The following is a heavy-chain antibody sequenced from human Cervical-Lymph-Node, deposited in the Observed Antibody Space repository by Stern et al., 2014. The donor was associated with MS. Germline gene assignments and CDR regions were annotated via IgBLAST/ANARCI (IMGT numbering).Heavy chain of an antibody. V-gene: IGHV4-4*02. Sequence: QVQLKESGPGLVQPSGTLSLPCAVSGSSISSIDWCSWGRQSPGKGPEWMGESHRSGRTKCNPSLKSRVTISVDKSKNQCSLKLSSVTGADTAVYYCARVWLGRAIDHWGQGILVTVSS. CDR3: ARVWLGRAIDH. CDR2: SHRSGRT. D-gene: IGHD3-10*01. CDR1: GSSISSIDW. J-gene: IGHJ4*02.